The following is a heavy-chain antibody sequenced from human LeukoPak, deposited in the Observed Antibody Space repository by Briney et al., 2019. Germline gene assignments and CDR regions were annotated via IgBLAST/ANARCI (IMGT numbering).Heavy chain of an antibody. D-gene: IGHD2-2*03. J-gene: IGHJ4*02. CDR3: ARVGYCSSTSCPGGFDY. CDR2: IYHSGST. CDR1: GGSISSSNW. Sequence: SGTLSLTCAVSGGSISSSNWWSWVRQPPGKGLEWIGEIYHSGSTNYNPSLKSRVTISVDKSKNQFSLKLSSVTAADTAVYYCARVGYCSSTSCPGGFDYWGQGTLVTVSS. V-gene: IGHV4-4*02.